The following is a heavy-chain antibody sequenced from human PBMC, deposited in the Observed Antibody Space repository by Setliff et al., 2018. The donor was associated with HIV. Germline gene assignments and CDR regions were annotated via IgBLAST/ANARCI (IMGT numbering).Heavy chain of an antibody. J-gene: IGHJ6*03. CDR2: IYHTGSS. Sequence: GSLRLSCAASGFTLSTYVMHWVRQPPGKGLEWIGEIYHTGSSNYNPSLKSRVTISVDKSKNYFSLRLTSVTAADTAVYFCARGKVFSGYYYYYYYMDVWGKGTTVTVSS. D-gene: IGHD3-9*01. V-gene: IGHV4-4*01. CDR3: ARGKVFSGYYYYYYYMDV. CDR1: GFTLSTYV.